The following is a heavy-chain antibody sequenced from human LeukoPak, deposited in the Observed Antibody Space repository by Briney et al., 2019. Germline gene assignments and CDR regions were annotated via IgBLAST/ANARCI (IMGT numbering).Heavy chain of an antibody. D-gene: IGHD3-22*01. CDR1: GFTFTTYD. CDR2: IRYDGSNK. V-gene: IGHV3-30*02. Sequence: SGGSLRLSCAASGFTFTTYDMHWVRQAPGKGLEWVAFIRYDGSNKYYADSVKGRFTISRDNSKNTLYLQMNSLRAEDTAVYYCAKDGYYYDSSGYYYPNWFDPWGQGTLVTVSS. J-gene: IGHJ5*02. CDR3: AKDGYYYDSSGYYYPNWFDP.